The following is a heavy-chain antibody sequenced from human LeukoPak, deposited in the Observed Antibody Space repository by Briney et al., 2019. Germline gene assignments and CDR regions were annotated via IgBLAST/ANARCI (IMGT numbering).Heavy chain of an antibody. CDR3: ARSGWGSGSYYLFDY. V-gene: IGHV4-34*01. CDR1: GGSFSGYY. D-gene: IGHD3-10*01. CDR2: INHSGST. J-gene: IGHJ4*02. Sequence: PSETLSLTCAVYGGSFSGYYWSWIRQPPGKGLEWIGEINHSGSTNYNPSLKSRVTISVDTSKNQFSLKLSSVTAADTAVYYCARSGWGSGSYYLFDYWGQGTLVTVSS.